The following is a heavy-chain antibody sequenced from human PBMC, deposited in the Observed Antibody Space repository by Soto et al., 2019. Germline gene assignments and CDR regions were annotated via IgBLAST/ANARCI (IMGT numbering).Heavy chain of an antibody. V-gene: IGHV3-21*01. CDR3: TRDASRDSSARGWFDP. CDR2: ISSNSAYI. CDR1: GFTFRSFT. J-gene: IGHJ5*02. Sequence: LRLSCAASGFTFRSFTMNWVRQAPGKGLEWVSTISSNSAYIYYTDALRGRFTISRDNAKNSLHLQMNSLRAEDTAVYYCTRDASRDSSARGWFDPWGPGTLVTVPS. D-gene: IGHD6-13*01.